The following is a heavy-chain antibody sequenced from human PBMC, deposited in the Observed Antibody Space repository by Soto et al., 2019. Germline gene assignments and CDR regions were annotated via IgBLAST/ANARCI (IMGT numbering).Heavy chain of an antibody. CDR3: ARVAASLDYYDFWSGYYTPYYYDGMDV. J-gene: IGHJ6*02. CDR1: GYTFTGYY. Sequence: GASVKVSCKASGYTFTGYYMHWVRQAPGQGLEWMGWINPNSGGTNYAQKFQGRGTMTRDTSISTAYMELSRLRSDDTAVYYCARVAASLDYYDFWSGYYTPYYYDGMDVWGQGTTVTVSS. CDR2: INPNSGGT. V-gene: IGHV1-2*02. D-gene: IGHD3-3*01.